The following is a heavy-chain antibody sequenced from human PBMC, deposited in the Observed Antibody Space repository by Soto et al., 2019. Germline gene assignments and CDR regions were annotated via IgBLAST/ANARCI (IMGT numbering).Heavy chain of an antibody. CDR1: GYTFTSYG. D-gene: IGHD3-3*01. V-gene: IGHV1-18*01. Sequence: ASVKVSCKASGYTFTSYGISWVRQAPGQGLEWMGWISAYNGSTNYAQKLQGRVTMTTDTSTSTAYMELRSLRSDDTAVYYCAREITIFGVVSGWFDPWGQGTLVTVS. CDR2: ISAYNGST. J-gene: IGHJ5*02. CDR3: AREITIFGVVSGWFDP.